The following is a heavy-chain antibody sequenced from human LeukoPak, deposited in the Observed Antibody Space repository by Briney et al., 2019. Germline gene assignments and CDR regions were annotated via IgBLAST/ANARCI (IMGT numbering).Heavy chain of an antibody. CDR2: IIPIFGTT. V-gene: IGHV1-69*13. CDR1: GGTFNNYP. D-gene: IGHD6-13*01. CDR3: ALRGIAAAGTLEDY. J-gene: IGHJ4*02. Sequence: SVKVSCKASGGTFNNYPISWVRQAPGQGLEWMGGIIPIFGTTNYAPKFQGRVTFTADESTSTAYMELRSLRSDDTAVYYCALRGIAAAGTLEDYWGQGTLVTVSS.